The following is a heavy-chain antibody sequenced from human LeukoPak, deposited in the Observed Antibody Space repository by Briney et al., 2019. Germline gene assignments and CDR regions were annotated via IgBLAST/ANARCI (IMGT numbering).Heavy chain of an antibody. J-gene: IGHJ4*02. CDR1: GFTFSDYW. Sequence: GGSLRLSCAATGFTFSDYWMNWVRQAPGKWLEWVANMKEDGSEKYCVDCVKGRFTISRDNAKNSLYLQMNSLRVEDTAVYYCARGPNYGSRSDYFDYWGQGTLVTVSS. CDR3: ARGPNYGSRSDYFDY. D-gene: IGHD3-10*01. V-gene: IGHV3-7*03. CDR2: MKEDGSEK.